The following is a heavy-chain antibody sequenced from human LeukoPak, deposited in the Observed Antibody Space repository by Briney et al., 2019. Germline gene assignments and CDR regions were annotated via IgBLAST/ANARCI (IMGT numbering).Heavy chain of an antibody. Sequence: PGGSLRLSCAASGFTVSSNYMSWVRQAPGKGLEWVSVIYSGGSTYYADSVKGRFTISRDNSKNTLYLQMNSLRAEDTAVYYCARANGWYGNYFDYWGQGTLVTVSS. CDR3: ARANGWYGNYFDY. CDR1: GFTVSSNY. D-gene: IGHD6-19*01. CDR2: IYSGGST. J-gene: IGHJ4*02. V-gene: IGHV3-66*01.